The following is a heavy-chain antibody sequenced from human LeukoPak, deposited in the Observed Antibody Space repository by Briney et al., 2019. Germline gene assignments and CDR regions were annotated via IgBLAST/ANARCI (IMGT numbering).Heavy chain of an antibody. CDR1: GGTFSSYA. CDR2: IIPIFGTA. D-gene: IGHD3-3*01. Sequence: AASVKVSCKASGGTFSSYAISWVRQAPGQGLEWMGRIIPIFGTANYAQKFQGRVTITTDESTSTAYMELSSLRSEDTAVYYCARHGPTALRFLEWLLPFDYWGQGTLVTVSS. CDR3: ARHGPTALRFLEWLLPFDY. V-gene: IGHV1-69*05. J-gene: IGHJ4*02.